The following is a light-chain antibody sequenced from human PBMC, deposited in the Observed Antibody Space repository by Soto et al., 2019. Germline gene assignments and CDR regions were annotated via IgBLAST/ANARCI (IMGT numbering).Light chain of an antibody. CDR1: QDISNY. Sequence: DIQMTQSPSSLSASVGDRVTITCQASQDISNYLNWYQQKPGEAPKLLIYDASNLQTGVPSRFSGSGSGTDFTFTISSLQPEDIATYYCQQYDSLPPVTFGQGTKMEI. V-gene: IGKV1-33*01. CDR3: QQYDSLPPVT. J-gene: IGKJ2*01. CDR2: DAS.